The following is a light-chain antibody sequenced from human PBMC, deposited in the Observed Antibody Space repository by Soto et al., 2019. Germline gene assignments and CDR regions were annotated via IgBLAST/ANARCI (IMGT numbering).Light chain of an antibody. Sequence: ENVLTQSPGTLSLSPGERATLSCRASQSVSNTYLAWYQQKPGQAPRLLMYDISSRATGISDRFSGSGSGTDFTLTISRLEPEDFAVYYCQQYGSPPGTFGQGTKVDIK. J-gene: IGKJ1*01. CDR2: DIS. CDR3: QQYGSPPGT. V-gene: IGKV3-20*01. CDR1: QSVSNTY.